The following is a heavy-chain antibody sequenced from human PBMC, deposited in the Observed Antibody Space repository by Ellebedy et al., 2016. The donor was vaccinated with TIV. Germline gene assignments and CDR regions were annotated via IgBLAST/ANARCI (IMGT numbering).Heavy chain of an antibody. CDR3: ARATVAVTTSCLDY. V-gene: IGHV3-30-3*01. D-gene: IGHD2-21*02. Sequence: PGGSLRLSCAASGFSFSTYAMHWVRQAPGKGLEWVALISYDGSNKFYADSVKGRFTISRDNSKNTLYLQMNSLRAEDTAVYYCARATVAVTTSCLDYWGQGILVTVSS. CDR2: ISYDGSNK. J-gene: IGHJ4*02. CDR1: GFSFSTYA.